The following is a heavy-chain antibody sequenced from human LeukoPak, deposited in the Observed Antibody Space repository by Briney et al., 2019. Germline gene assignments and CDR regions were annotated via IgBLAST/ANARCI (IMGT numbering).Heavy chain of an antibody. CDR1: GFTVSGHP. CDR3: ARAPLHYYGMDV. J-gene: IGHJ6*02. V-gene: IGHV3-53*01. Sequence: TGGSLRLSCAASGFTVSGHPMSWVRQAPGKGLEWVSVIYSGGSTYYADSVKGRFTISRDNSKNTLYLQMNSLRAEDTAVYYCARAPLHYYGMDVWGQGTTVTVSS. CDR2: IYSGGST.